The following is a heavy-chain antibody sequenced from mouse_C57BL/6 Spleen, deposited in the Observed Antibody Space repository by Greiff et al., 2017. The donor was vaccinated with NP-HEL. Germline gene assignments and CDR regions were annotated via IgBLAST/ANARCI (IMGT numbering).Heavy chain of an antibody. CDR2: IWSGGST. CDR3: ARNYHYYGSSYRYFDV. J-gene: IGHJ1*03. CDR1: GFSLTSYG. D-gene: IGHD1-1*01. V-gene: IGHV2-2*01. Sequence: VNLVESGPGLVQPSQSLSITCTVSGFSLTSYGVHWVRQSPGKGLEWLGVIWSGGSTDYNAAFISRLSISKDNSKSQVFFKMNSLQADDTAIYYCARNYHYYGSSYRYFDVWGTGTTVTVSS.